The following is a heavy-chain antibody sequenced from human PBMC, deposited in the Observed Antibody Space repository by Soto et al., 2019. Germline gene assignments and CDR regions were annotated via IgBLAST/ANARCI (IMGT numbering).Heavy chain of an antibody. Sequence: QVQLQESGPGLVKPSETLSLTCTVSGGSISTYYWNWIRQPPGKGLEWIGYIYYSGSTNYSPSLKSRVTRSVDTSKNQFSLKLGSVTAADTAVYYCARAQVLPFLDYWGQGTLVTVSS. CDR3: ARAQVLPFLDY. D-gene: IGHD1-26*01. CDR2: IYYSGST. J-gene: IGHJ4*02. V-gene: IGHV4-59*12. CDR1: GGSISTYY.